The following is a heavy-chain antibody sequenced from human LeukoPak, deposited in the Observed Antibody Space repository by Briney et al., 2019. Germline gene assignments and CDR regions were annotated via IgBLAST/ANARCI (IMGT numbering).Heavy chain of an antibody. CDR3: AKDRGPYSSGLGDYFDY. V-gene: IGHV3-30*02. D-gene: IGHD6-19*01. CDR1: GFTFSSYG. Sequence: GGSLRLSCAASGFTFSSYGMHWVRQAPGKGLEWVAFIRYDGSNKYYADSVKGRFTISRDNSKNTLYLQMNSLRAEDTAVYYCAKDRGPYSSGLGDYFDYWGQGTLATVSS. CDR2: IRYDGSNK. J-gene: IGHJ4*02.